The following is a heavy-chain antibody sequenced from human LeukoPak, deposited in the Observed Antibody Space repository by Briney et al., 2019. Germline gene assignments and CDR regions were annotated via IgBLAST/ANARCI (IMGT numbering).Heavy chain of an antibody. CDR2: IKRKTDGGTT. Sequence: PGGSLRLSCAVSGFTFSNAWMNWVRQAPGKGLEWVGRIKRKTDGGTTDYAAPVEGRVTISRDDLKNTLYLQMNSLKTEDTAVYYCTTLTSFRELDIFRNYWGQGTLVTVSS. J-gene: IGHJ4*02. CDR3: TTLTSFRELDIFRNY. V-gene: IGHV3-15*01. CDR1: GFTFSNAW. D-gene: IGHD1-1*01.